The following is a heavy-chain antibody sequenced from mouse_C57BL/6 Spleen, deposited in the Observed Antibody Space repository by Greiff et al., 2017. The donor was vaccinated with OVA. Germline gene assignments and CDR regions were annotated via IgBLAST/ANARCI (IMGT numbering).Heavy chain of an antibody. J-gene: IGHJ3*01. Sequence: QVQLQQPGADLVRPGSSVKLSCKASGYTFTSYWMHWVKQRPIQGLEWIGNIDPSDSETHYNQKFKDKATLTVDKSSSTAYMQLSSLTSEDSAVYYCARSRDGSFAYWGQGTLVTVSA. CDR1: GYTFTSYW. D-gene: IGHD2-3*01. CDR3: ARSRDGSFAY. CDR2: IDPSDSET. V-gene: IGHV1-52*01.